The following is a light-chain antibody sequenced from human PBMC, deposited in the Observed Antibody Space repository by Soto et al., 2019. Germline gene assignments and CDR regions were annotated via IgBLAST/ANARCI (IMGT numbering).Light chain of an antibody. CDR3: CSYAAGDSAV. CDR1: SCDVGSYNL. V-gene: IGLV2-23*01. CDR2: EGS. J-gene: IGLJ7*01. Sequence: QSVLTQPASVSGSPGQSITISCTGTSCDVGSYNLVSWYQQHPGKAPKLMIFEGSKRPSGVSNRFSGSKSGNTASLTISGLQAEDEADYYCCSYAAGDSAVFGGGTQLTVL.